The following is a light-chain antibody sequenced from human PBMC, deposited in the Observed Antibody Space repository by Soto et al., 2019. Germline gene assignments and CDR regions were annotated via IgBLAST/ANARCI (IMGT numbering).Light chain of an antibody. CDR3: HQYNSWPRGT. CDR1: QSISRT. CDR2: DAS. V-gene: IGKV3D-15*01. Sequence: EIVLTQSPDTLFVSPGERATLSCRASQSISRTLAWYQQKSGQPPRLLIYDASTRATGFPARFSGSGSGTEFTLTISSLQSEDSAVYYCHQYNSWPRGTFGPGTKVEIK. J-gene: IGKJ3*01.